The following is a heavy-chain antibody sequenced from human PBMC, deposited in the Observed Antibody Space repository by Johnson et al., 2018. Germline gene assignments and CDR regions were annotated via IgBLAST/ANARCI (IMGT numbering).Heavy chain of an antibody. CDR1: GVSLSLHQ. CDR3: ARESFSITAGNDGFDI. V-gene: IGHV4-59*11. CDR2: IYESGGT. D-gene: IGHD6-13*01. J-gene: IGHJ3*02. Sequence: QLQESGPGLVKPSETLSLICTVSGVSLSLHQWNWIRQPPGKGLEWIGVIYESGGTNYNPSLNSRVTISLGASKNQFSLKLSSVTAADPAGYYFARESFSITAGNDGFDIWGQGTMVTVSS.